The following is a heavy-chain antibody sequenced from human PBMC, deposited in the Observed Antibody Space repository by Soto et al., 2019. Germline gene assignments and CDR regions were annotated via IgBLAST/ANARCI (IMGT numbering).Heavy chain of an antibody. CDR1: RGTFGSYS. CDR3: ASGTEY. V-gene: IGHV1-69*13. CDR2: IIPIFGTA. J-gene: IGHJ4*02. Sequence: SGEPSCEASRGTFGSYSRSSARHAPGQELEWMGGIIPIFGTANYAQKFQGRATITADESTSTAYMELSSLRSEDAAVYYCASGTEYWGQGTLVPVSS.